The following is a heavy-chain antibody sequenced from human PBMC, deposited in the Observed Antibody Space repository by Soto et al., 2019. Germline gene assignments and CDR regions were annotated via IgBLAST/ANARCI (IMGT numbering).Heavy chain of an antibody. J-gene: IGHJ6*04. CDR1: GGSISGFY. D-gene: IGHD6-13*01. CDR3: ARDDAAGKMYD. Sequence: SETLSLTCTVSGGSISGFYWSWFRQPPGKGLEWIAYVYYRGNTNYNPSLKSRLTASVSTSKNQFSLQLHSVTAADTAVYYCARDDAAGKMYDWGKGTTVPVSS. V-gene: IGHV4-59*01. CDR2: VYYRGNT.